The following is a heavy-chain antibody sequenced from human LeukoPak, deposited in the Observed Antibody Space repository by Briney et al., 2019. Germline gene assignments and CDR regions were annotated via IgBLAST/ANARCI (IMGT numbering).Heavy chain of an antibody. J-gene: IGHJ4*02. CDR2: ISSSDGNSK. Sequence: GGSLRLSCATSGFIFTCCGMHWVRQASGKGLEWVAAISSSDGNSKYYADSVKGRFTISRDNSKNTVYLQMNSLRADDTAVYYCAKWSGNRPLYYFDYWGQGTLVTVSS. CDR1: GFIFTCCG. CDR3: AKWSGNRPLYYFDY. D-gene: IGHD3-3*01. V-gene: IGHV3-30*18.